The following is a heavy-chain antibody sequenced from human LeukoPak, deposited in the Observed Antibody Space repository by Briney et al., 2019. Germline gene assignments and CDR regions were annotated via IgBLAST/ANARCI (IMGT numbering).Heavy chain of an antibody. CDR2: IYQSGAT. Sequence: SETLSLTCAVSGGSISGSNWWSWVRQPPGKGLEWIGEIYQSGATNYNPVFKSRVTISPDKSKNQFSLKVTSVTAADTAVYYCARRNYYDSTGYFDSWGQGTLVTASS. CDR1: GGSISGSNW. CDR3: ARRNYYDSTGYFDS. D-gene: IGHD3-22*01. J-gene: IGHJ4*02. V-gene: IGHV4-4*02.